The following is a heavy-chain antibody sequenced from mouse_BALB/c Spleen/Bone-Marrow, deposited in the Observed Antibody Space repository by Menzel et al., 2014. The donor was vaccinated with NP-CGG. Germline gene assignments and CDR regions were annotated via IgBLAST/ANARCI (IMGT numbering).Heavy chain of an antibody. J-gene: IGHJ2*01. V-gene: IGHV3-6*02. CDR3: ARCCPFDY. Sequence: EVQLQQSGPGLVKPSQSLSLTCSVTGYSITSGYYWNWIRQFPGNKLEWMGYISYDGSNNYNPSLKNRISITRDTSKNQFFLKLNAVTTEDTATYYCARCCPFDYWGQGTTLPVSS. CDR2: ISYDGSN. CDR1: GYSITSGYY.